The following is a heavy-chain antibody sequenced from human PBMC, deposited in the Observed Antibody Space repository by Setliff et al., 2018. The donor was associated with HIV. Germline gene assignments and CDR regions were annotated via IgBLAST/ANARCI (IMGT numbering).Heavy chain of an antibody. V-gene: IGHV3-49*04. D-gene: IGHD3-16*02. J-gene: IGHJ4*02. CDR2: IRREAYGGTT. CDR3: TSFSADELGDLSFDFDC. Sequence: AGGSLRLSCSGSGFTFGDYAMSWVRQAPGKGLEWVGFIRREAYGGTTDYAASVKGRFTISRDDSKSIAYLQMNSLKTEDTAVYYCTSFSADELGDLSFDFDCWGQGTLVTVSS. CDR1: GFTFGDYA.